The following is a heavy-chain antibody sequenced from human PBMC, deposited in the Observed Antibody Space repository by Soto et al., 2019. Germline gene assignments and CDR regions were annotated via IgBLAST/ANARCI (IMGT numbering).Heavy chain of an antibody. D-gene: IGHD3-3*01. J-gene: IGHJ5*02. V-gene: IGHV4-39*01. CDR1: GGSISSSSYY. CDR2: IYYSGST. Sequence: PSETLSLTCTVSGGSISSSSYYWGWIRQPPGKGLEWIGSIYYSGSTYYNPSLKSRATISVDTSKNQFSLKLSSVTAADTAVYYCARHSGASITIFGVVKDNWFDPWGQGTLVTVSS. CDR3: ARHSGASITIFGVVKDNWFDP.